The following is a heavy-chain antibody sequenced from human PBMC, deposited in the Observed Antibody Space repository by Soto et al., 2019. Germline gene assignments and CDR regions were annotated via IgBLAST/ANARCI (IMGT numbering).Heavy chain of an antibody. Sequence: QVQLVESGGGVVQPGRSLILSCAASGFTFSSYGMHWVRQAPGKGMEWVAVISYDGSNKYYADSVKGRFTISRDNSKNTLYLQMNSLRAEDTAVYYCAKAFEDYYDSSGYGYWGQGTMVTVSS. D-gene: IGHD3-22*01. V-gene: IGHV3-30*18. CDR2: ISYDGSNK. CDR3: AKAFEDYYDSSGYGY. J-gene: IGHJ4*02. CDR1: GFTFSSYG.